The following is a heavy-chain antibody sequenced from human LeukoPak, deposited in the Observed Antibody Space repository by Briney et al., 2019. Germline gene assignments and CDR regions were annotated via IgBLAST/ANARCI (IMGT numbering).Heavy chain of an antibody. CDR3: ARPVRMVGYSYGYGDHYFDY. D-gene: IGHD5-18*01. CDR1: GYSFTSYW. CDR2: IYPGDSDT. V-gene: IGHV5-51*01. J-gene: IGHJ4*02. Sequence: GESLKISCKGSGYSFTSYWIGWVRQMPGKGLEWMGIIYPGDSDTRYSPSFQGQVTISADKSISTAYLQWSSLKASDTAIYYCARPVRMVGYSYGYGDHYFDYWGQGTLVTVSS.